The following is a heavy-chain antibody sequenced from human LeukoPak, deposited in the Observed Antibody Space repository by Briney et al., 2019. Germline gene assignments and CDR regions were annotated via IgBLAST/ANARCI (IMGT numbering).Heavy chain of an antibody. Sequence: GESLKISCKGSGYSFTSYWIGWVRQMPGKGPEWMGIIYPGDSDTRYSPSFQGQVTISVDKAISTAYLQWTGLKASDTAMYYCASLGESGYSYGHDAFDVWGQGTMVTVSS. J-gene: IGHJ3*01. CDR1: GYSFTSYW. D-gene: IGHD5-18*01. CDR3: ASLGESGYSYGHDAFDV. CDR2: IYPGDSDT. V-gene: IGHV5-51*01.